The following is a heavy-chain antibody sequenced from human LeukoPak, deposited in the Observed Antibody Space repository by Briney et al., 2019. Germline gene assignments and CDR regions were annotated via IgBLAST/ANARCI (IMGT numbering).Heavy chain of an antibody. CDR1: GFTFTSSA. Sequence: ASVKVSCKASGFTFTSSAVQWVRQARGQRLEWIGWIVVGSGNTNYAQKFQERVTITRDISTSTAYMELSSLRSEDTAVYYCAAVGYCSSTSCYGFDYWGQGTLVTVSS. J-gene: IGHJ4*02. CDR2: IVVGSGNT. D-gene: IGHD2-2*01. V-gene: IGHV1-58*01. CDR3: AAVGYCSSTSCYGFDY.